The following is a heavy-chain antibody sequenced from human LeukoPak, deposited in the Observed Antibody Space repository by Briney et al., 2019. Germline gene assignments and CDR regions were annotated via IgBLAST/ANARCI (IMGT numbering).Heavy chain of an antibody. V-gene: IGHV4-4*02. CDR1: GDSISSTNW. CDR2: ISLSGLT. J-gene: IGHJ4*02. D-gene: IGHD1-26*01. Sequence: SETLSLTCTVSGDSISSTNWWSWVRQPPGQGLEWIGEISLSGLTNYNPSFKSRVTMSLDKSKNHLSLNLTSVTAADTAVYYCSRESGAFSPFGYWGQGTLVTVSS. CDR3: SRESGAFSPFGY.